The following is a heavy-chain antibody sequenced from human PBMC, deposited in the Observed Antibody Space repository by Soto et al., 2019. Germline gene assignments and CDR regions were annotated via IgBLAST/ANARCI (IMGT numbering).Heavy chain of an antibody. V-gene: IGHV4-4*02. Sequence: SETLSLTCAFYCCSISSSNWWSWVRQPPGKGLEWIGEIYHSGSTNYNPSLKSRVTISVDKSKNQFSLKLSSVTAADTAVYYCAKCITALGPIDYWGQGTLVTVS. CDR2: IYHSGST. CDR3: AKCITALGPIDY. CDR1: CCSISSSNW. J-gene: IGHJ4*02. D-gene: IGHD6-6*01.